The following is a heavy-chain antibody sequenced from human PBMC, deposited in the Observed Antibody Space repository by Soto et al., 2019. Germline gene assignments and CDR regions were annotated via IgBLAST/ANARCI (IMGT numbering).Heavy chain of an antibody. D-gene: IGHD3-10*01. CDR1: GFTFSSYS. CDR2: ISSSSSTI. CDR3: ARDQAGVPPFFGAYYMDV. V-gene: IGHV3-48*01. Sequence: GGSLRLSCAASGFTFSSYSMNWVRQAPGKGLEWVSYISSSSSTIYYADSVKGRFTISRDNAKNSLYLQMNSLRAEDTAVYYCARDQAGVPPFFGAYYMDVWGKGTTVTVSS. J-gene: IGHJ6*03.